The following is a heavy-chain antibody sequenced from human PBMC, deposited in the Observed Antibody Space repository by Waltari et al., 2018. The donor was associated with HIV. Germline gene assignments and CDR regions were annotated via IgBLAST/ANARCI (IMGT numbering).Heavy chain of an antibody. CDR1: GFTFSSSW. V-gene: IGHV3-7*04. J-gene: IGHJ4*02. D-gene: IGHD3-10*01. CDR3: ARGGFYGSGSKVN. CDR2: IKQDGSEK. Sequence: EVQLVESGGGLVQPGGSLRLSCAASGFTFSSSWLSWVRQAPGKGLGRVANIKQDGSEKGYVDSVNGRFTSSRDNAENSLYLQMNSLRAEDTAVYYCARGGFYGSGSKVNWGQGTLVTVSS.